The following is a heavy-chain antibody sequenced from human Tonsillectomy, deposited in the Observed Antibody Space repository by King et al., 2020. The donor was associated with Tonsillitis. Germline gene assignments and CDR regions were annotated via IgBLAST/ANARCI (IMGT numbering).Heavy chain of an antibody. CDR3: ARGRFGTTTVTHYNYYYMDV. Sequence: VQLQESGPGLVKPSETLSVTCAVSGGSISYYYWNWIRQPPGKGLESIGNIYYSGYTNYNPSLKSRVTISIDTSKNQFSLKLSSVTAADTAVYFCARGRFGTTTVTHYNYYYMDVWGKGTTVSVSS. J-gene: IGHJ6*03. CDR1: GGSISYYY. CDR2: IYYSGYT. V-gene: IGHV4-59*01. D-gene: IGHD4-11*01.